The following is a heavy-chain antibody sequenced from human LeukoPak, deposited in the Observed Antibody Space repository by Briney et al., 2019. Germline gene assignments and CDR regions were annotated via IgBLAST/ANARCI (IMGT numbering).Heavy chain of an antibody. V-gene: IGHV4-39*07. CDR3: ARDSGSSPLFDY. Sequence: SETLSLTCTVSGGSISSSSYYWGWIRQPPGKGLEWIGSIYYSGSTYYNPSLKSRVTLSVDTSKNQFSLKLSSVTAADTAVYYCARDSGSSPLFDYWGQGTMVTVSS. CDR1: GGSISSSSYY. D-gene: IGHD1-26*01. J-gene: IGHJ4*02. CDR2: IYYSGST.